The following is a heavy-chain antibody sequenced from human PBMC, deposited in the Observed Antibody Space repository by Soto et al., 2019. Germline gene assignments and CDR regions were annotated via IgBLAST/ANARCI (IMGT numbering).Heavy chain of an antibody. CDR1: GASISSYY. Sequence: SETLSLTCTVSGASISSYYWSWIRQPPGKGLEWIGYIYYSGSTNYNPSLKSRVTISVDTSKNQFSLKLSSVTAADTAVYYCARVTMVRGVTTFDYWGQGTLVTVSS. D-gene: IGHD3-10*01. CDR2: IYYSGST. J-gene: IGHJ4*02. V-gene: IGHV4-59*01. CDR3: ARVTMVRGVTTFDY.